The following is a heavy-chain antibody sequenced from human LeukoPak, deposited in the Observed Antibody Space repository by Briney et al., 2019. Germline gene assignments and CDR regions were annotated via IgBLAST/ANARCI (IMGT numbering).Heavy chain of an antibody. Sequence: PGGSLRLSCSASGFTFCSYEMKWVRQAPGEGREWVSYISSSGSTISYADAVKGRFTISRDNARNSLDLQMNSLRADDTAVYYCARDAWDFERTTVTLFDYWGQGTLVTVSS. CDR1: GFTFCSYE. V-gene: IGHV3-48*03. J-gene: IGHJ4*02. CDR3: ARDAWDFERTTVTLFDY. CDR2: ISSSGSTI. D-gene: IGHD4-17*01.